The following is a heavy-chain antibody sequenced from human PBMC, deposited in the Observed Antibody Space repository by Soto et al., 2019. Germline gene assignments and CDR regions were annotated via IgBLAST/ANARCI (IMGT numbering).Heavy chain of an antibody. CDR1: GGSISSYY. CDR2: IYYSGST. D-gene: IGHD2-2*01. V-gene: IGHV4-59*01. CDR3: ARGAAADKWFDP. Sequence: SETLSLTCTVSGGSISSYYWSWFRQPPGKGLEWIGYIYYSGSTNYNPSLKSRVTISVDTSKNQFSLKLSSVTAADTAVYYCARGAAADKWFDPWGQGTLVTVS. J-gene: IGHJ5*02.